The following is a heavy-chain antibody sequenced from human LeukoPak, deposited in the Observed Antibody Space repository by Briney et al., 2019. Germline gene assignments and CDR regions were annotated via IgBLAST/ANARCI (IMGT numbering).Heavy chain of an antibody. J-gene: IGHJ4*02. D-gene: IGHD2-15*01. V-gene: IGHV3-74*01. CDR1: GFTFSTFW. CDR2: INHDGSST. CDR3: ARDRGMTSLGGSYFDY. Sequence: GGSLRLSCATSGFTFSTFWMHWVRQAPGKGLVWVSRINHDGSSTNYADSVKGRFTISRDNAKNTLYLQMNSLRAEDTAVYYCARDRGMTSLGGSYFDYWGRGTLVTVSS.